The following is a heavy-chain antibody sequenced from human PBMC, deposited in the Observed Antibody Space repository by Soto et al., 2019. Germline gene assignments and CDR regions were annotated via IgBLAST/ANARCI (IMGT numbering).Heavy chain of an antibody. CDR1: GFTFSSYA. V-gene: IGHV3-23*01. D-gene: IGHD3-22*01. J-gene: IGHJ4*02. CDR3: AKDLDPYYYDSSGYHFDY. CDR2: ISGSGGST. Sequence: GRSLRLSCAASGFTFSSYAMSWVRQAPGKGLEWVSAISGSGGSTYYADSVKGRFTISRDNSKNTLYLQMNSLRAEDTAVYYCAKDLDPYYYDSSGYHFDYWGQGTLVTVSS.